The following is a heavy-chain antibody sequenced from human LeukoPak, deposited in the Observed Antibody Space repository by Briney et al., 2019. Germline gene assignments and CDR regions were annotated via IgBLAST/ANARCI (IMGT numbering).Heavy chain of an antibody. CDR3: AKGDYGSGTYYTFDY. J-gene: IGHJ4*02. V-gene: IGHV3-23*01. Sequence: GGSLRLSCTASGFTFGDYAVSWVRQAPGKGLEWVSAISGSGGSTYYADSVKGRFTISRDNSKNTLYLQMNSLRAEDTAVYYCAKGDYGSGTYYTFDYWGQGTLVTVSS. D-gene: IGHD3-10*01. CDR2: ISGSGGST. CDR1: GFTFGDYA.